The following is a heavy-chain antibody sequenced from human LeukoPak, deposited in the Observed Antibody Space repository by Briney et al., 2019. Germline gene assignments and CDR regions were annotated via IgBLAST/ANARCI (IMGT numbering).Heavy chain of an antibody. Sequence: GASVTVPCTASGGTFSSYAISWVRQAPGQGLEWMGGIIPIFGTANYAQKFQGRVTITADESTSTAYMELSSLRSEDTAVYYCARGYCSGGSCPQGYWGQGTLVTVSS. D-gene: IGHD2-15*01. CDR2: IIPIFGTA. V-gene: IGHV1-69*13. CDR1: GGTFSSYA. J-gene: IGHJ4*02. CDR3: ARGYCSGGSCPQGY.